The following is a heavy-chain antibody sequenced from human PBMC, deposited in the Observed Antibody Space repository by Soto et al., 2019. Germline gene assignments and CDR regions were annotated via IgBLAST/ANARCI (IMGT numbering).Heavy chain of an antibody. V-gene: IGHV3-66*01. CDR3: ARVIVADAFDI. Sequence: GVLRLSGAASGFTVSSNYMSWVRQAPGKGLEWVSVIYSGGSTYYADSVKGRFAISRDNSKNTLYLQMNSLRAEDTAVYYCARVIVADAFDIWGQGTMVTVSS. J-gene: IGHJ3*02. CDR1: GFTVSSNY. D-gene: IGHD5-12*01. CDR2: IYSGGST.